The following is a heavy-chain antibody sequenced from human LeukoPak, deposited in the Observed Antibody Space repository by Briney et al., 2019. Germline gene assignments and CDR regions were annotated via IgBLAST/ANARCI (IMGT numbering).Heavy chain of an antibody. CDR2: IDGASRYI. Sequence: GGSLRLSCAASGFSFTTYRMTWVRQAPGKGLEWVSSIDGASRYIFYADSIKGRFTISRDNAKNSLYLQMSSLRAEDTGLYFCARENNPQQWLPWYWGRGTLVTVSS. CDR1: GFSFTTYR. D-gene: IGHD6-19*01. CDR3: ARENNPQQWLPWY. J-gene: IGHJ4*02. V-gene: IGHV3-21*01.